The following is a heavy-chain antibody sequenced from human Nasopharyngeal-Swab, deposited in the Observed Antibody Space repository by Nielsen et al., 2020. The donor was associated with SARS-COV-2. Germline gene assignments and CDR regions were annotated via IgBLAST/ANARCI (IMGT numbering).Heavy chain of an antibody. J-gene: IGHJ2*01. CDR2: IYPGDPDT. D-gene: IGHD3-22*01. Sequence: VRQMPGKGLEWMGIIYPGDPDTRYSPSFQGQVTISADKSISTAYLQWSSLKASDTAMYYCARQGSGYYYAWYFDLWGRGTLVTVSS. CDR3: ARQGSGYYYAWYFDL. V-gene: IGHV5-51*01.